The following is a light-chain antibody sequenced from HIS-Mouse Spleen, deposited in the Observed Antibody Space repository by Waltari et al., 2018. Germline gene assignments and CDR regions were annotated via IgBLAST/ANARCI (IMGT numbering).Light chain of an antibody. Sequence: SSQSVLYSSNNKNYLAWYQQKPGQPPKLLIYWASTRESGVPDRFSGSGSGTDFTLTISSLQAEDVAVYYCQQYYTTPYTFGQGTKLEIK. CDR3: QQYYTTPYT. CDR2: WAS. CDR1: QSVLYSSNNKNY. J-gene: IGKJ2*01. V-gene: IGKV4-1*01.